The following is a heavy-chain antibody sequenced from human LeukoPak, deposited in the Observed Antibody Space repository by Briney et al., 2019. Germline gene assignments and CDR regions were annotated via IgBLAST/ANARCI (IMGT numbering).Heavy chain of an antibody. Sequence: GESLKISCKPSGYSFTSYWIGWVRQMPGKGLEWMGIIYPADSETRYSPSFQGQVTISVDKSISTVYLQWSSLKASDTGIYYCASGGWVGATVFDYWGQGTRVTVPS. D-gene: IGHD1-26*01. V-gene: IGHV5-51*01. CDR1: GYSFTSYW. J-gene: IGHJ4*02. CDR2: IYPADSET. CDR3: ASGGWVGATVFDY.